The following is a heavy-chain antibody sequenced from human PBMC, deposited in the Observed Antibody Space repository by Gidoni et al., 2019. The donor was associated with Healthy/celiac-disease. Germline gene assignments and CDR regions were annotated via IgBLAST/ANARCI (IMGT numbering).Heavy chain of an antibody. CDR2: IKQDGSEK. D-gene: IGHD3-3*01. J-gene: IGHJ3*02. CDR1: GFTFSSYW. V-gene: IGHV3-7*01. Sequence: EVQLVESGGGLVQPGGSLRLSCAASGFTFSSYWMRWVRQAPGKGLEWVANIKQDGSEKYYLDSVKGRFTISRDNAKNSLYLQMNSLRAEDTAVYYCARDHYDFWSGYTGDAFDIWGQGTMVTVSS. CDR3: ARDHYDFWSGYTGDAFDI.